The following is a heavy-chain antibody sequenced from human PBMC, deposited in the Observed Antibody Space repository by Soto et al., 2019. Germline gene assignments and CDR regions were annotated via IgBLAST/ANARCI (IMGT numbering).Heavy chain of an antibody. CDR2: ISGYNDNT. D-gene: IGHD2-15*01. Sequence: ASVKVSCKASGYTFTSYGISWVPQAPGQGLEWMGWISGYNDNTRYAQNLQGRVTMTTDTSTTTAYLELRSLRSDDTAVYYCTRDWYCSGGSCYDCFDPWGQGTLVTVSS. J-gene: IGHJ5*02. V-gene: IGHV1-18*01. CDR1: GYTFTSYG. CDR3: TRDWYCSGGSCYDCFDP.